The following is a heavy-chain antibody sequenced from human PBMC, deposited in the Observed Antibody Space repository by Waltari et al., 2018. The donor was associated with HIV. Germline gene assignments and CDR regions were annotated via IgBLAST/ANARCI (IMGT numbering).Heavy chain of an antibody. CDR3: ARRHAFDWLGLYFQH. CDR2: IYYCGST. CDR1: GGSISSRSYY. Sequence: QLQLQESGPGLVKPSETLSLTCTVSGGSISSRSYYWGWIRQPPGTGLEWVGSIYYCGSTDNNRALKSRVTISVDTSKNQFSLKLSSVTAADTAVYYCARRHAFDWLGLYFQHCGQGTLVTVSS. V-gene: IGHV4-39*01. J-gene: IGHJ1*01. D-gene: IGHD3-9*01.